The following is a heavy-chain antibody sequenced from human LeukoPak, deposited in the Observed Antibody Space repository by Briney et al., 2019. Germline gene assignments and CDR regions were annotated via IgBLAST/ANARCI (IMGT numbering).Heavy chain of an antibody. V-gene: IGHV1-2*02. CDR3: ARDLHFDDSSGD. CDR1: GYTFTGYY. J-gene: IGHJ4*02. CDR2: INPNSGGT. D-gene: IGHD3-22*01. Sequence: ASVKVSCKASGYTFTGYYMHWVRQAPGQGVEWMGWINPNSGGTDYAQKFQGRVTMTRDTSISTAYMELSRLRSDDTAVYYCARDLHFDDSSGDWGQGTLVTVSS.